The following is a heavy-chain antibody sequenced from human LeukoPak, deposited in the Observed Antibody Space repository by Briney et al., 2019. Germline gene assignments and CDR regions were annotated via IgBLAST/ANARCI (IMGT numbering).Heavy chain of an antibody. CDR2: ISGSGGST. CDR1: GFTFSSYA. V-gene: IGHV3-23*01. D-gene: IGHD6-19*01. CDR3: AKDWGSSGWYNYFDP. J-gene: IGHJ5*02. Sequence: GGSLRLSCAASGFTFSSYAMSWVRQAPGKGLEWVSAISGSGGSTYYADSVKGRFTISRDNSKDTLYLEMDSLRTEDTAVYYCAKDWGSSGWYNYFDPWGQGTLVTVSS.